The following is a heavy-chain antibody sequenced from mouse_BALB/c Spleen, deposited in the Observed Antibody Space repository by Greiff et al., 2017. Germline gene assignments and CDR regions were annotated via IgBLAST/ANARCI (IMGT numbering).Heavy chain of an antibody. J-gene: IGHJ3*01. CDR2: INSNGGST. CDR3: AREGGLFAY. CDR1: GFTFSSYG. D-gene: IGHD6-5*01. Sequence: VQLKESGGGLVQPGGSLKLSCAASGFTFSSYGMSWVRQTPDKRLELVATINSNGGSTYYPDSVKGRFTISRDNAKNTLYLQMSSLKSEDTAMYYCAREGGLFAYWGQGTLVTVSA. V-gene: IGHV5-6-3*01.